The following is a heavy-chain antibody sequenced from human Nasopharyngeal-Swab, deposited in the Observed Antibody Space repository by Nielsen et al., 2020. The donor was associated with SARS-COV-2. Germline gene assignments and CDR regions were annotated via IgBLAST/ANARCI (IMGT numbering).Heavy chain of an antibody. CDR3: ARVYDFWSGYDY. J-gene: IGHJ4*02. CDR2: INHSGST. Sequence: SETLSLTCAVYGGSFSGYYWSWIRQPPGKGLEWIGEINHSGSTNYNPSLRSRLTISVDTSKNQFSLKLSSVTAADTAVYYCARVYDFWSGYDYWGQGTLVTVSS. V-gene: IGHV4-34*01. D-gene: IGHD3-3*01. CDR1: GGSFSGYY.